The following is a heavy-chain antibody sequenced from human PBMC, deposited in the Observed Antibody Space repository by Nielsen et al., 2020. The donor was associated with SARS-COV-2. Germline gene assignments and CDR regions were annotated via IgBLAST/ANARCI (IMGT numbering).Heavy chain of an antibody. J-gene: IGHJ2*01. CDR3: ARLGGYCSGGSCYSPFDWCFDL. D-gene: IGHD2-15*01. CDR2: FNVGNGNT. V-gene: IGHV1-3*01. Sequence: WGRQAPGQSLEWIRRFNVGNGNTKYSQKFRGRVTITRDTSASTAYMELSSLRSEDTAVYYCARLGGYCSGGSCYSPFDWCFDLWGHGTLVTVSS.